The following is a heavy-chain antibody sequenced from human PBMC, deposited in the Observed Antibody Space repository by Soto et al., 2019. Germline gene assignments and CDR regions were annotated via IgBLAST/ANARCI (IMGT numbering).Heavy chain of an antibody. J-gene: IGHJ6*02. D-gene: IGHD1-7*01. V-gene: IGHV1-69*06. CDR2: IIPIFGTA. Sequence: QVQLVQSGAEVKKPGSSVKVSCKASGGTFSSYAISWVRQAPGQGLEWMGGIIPIFGTANYAQKFQGRVTLTADKSTSTAYMELSSLRSEDTAVYYCAPQFTGTTEYYYYGMDVWGQGSTVTVSS. CDR1: GGTFSSYA. CDR3: APQFTGTTEYYYYGMDV.